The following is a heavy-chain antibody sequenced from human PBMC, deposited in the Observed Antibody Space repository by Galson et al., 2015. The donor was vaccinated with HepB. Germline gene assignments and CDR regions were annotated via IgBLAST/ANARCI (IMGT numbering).Heavy chain of an antibody. V-gene: IGHV3-48*01. CDR1: GFTFSSYS. CDR3: ARDTYEGRLLWFREFLWFDY. D-gene: IGHD3-10*01. CDR2: ISSSSSTI. Sequence: SLRLSCAASGFTFSSYSMNWVRQAPGKGLEWVSYISSSSSTIYYADSVKGRFTISRDNAKNSLYLQMNSLRAEDTAVYYCARDTYEGRLLWFREFLWFDYWGQGTLVTVSS. J-gene: IGHJ4*02.